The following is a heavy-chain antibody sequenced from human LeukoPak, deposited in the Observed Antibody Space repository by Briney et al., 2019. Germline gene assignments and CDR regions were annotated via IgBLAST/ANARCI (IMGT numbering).Heavy chain of an antibody. Sequence: PGGSLRLSCAASGFTFSSYSMNWVRQAPGKGLEWVSYISSSSSTIYYADSVKGRFTISRDNSKNTLYLQMNSLRAEDTAVYYCARDPYSSSWYVNWGQGTLVTVSS. V-gene: IGHV3-48*01. D-gene: IGHD6-13*01. CDR2: ISSSSSTI. CDR3: ARDPYSSSWYVN. J-gene: IGHJ4*02. CDR1: GFTFSSYS.